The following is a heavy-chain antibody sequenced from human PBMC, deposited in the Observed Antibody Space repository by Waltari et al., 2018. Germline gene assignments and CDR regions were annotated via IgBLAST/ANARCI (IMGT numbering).Heavy chain of an antibody. J-gene: IGHJ4*02. D-gene: IGHD5-12*01. Sequence: EVQLVESGGGLLQPGGSLRLSCAASGFTFISSWIHWVRQPPGKGLVWVSRINPDGRTTNYADSVRGRFTISRDNAQNTVYLEMNSLRAEDTAVYFCTRGGNYYFDYWGRGTLVTVSS. CDR3: TRGGNYYFDY. V-gene: IGHV3-74*01. CDR2: INPDGRTT. CDR1: GFTFISSW.